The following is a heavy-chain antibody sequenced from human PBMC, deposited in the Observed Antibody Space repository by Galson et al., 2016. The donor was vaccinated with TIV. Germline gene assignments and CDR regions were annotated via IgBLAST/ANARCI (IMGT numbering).Heavy chain of an antibody. CDR2: IYWDDRK. J-gene: IGHJ4*02. Sequence: PALVKPTQTLTLTCSFSGFSLTTSGVGVGWIRQPPRKALEWLGFIYWDDRKLYSPSLKNRLTITRDTSKNQVVLTMPNMDPVDTVTYYCAHRGDGHNKIFDYWGQGTLLTVSS. CDR3: AHRGDGHNKIFDY. D-gene: IGHD5-24*01. CDR1: GFSLTTSGVG. V-gene: IGHV2-5*02.